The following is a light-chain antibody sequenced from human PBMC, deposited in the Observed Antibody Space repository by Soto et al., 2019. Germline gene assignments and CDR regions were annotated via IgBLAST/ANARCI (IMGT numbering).Light chain of an antibody. J-gene: IGLJ1*01. CDR2: DVS. V-gene: IGLV2-14*01. CDR3: SSYTISRTYV. Sequence: QSALTQPASVSGSPGQSIAISCTGTSSDVGGYNYVSWYQQHPGKAPKLLINDVSNRPSGVSSRFSGSKSGNTASLTISGLQAEDEADYYCSSYTISRTYVFGTGTKLTVL. CDR1: SSDVGGYNY.